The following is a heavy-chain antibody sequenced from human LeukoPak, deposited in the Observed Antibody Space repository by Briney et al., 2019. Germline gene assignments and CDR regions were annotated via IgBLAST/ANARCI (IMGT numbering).Heavy chain of an antibody. V-gene: IGHV3-23*01. CDR1: RFIFRNYA. D-gene: IGHD3-16*01. CDR3: AKADATIGGALDT. Sequence: GGSLRLSCAASRFIFRNYAMSWVRQAPGRGLESVSIISGTADSKYYADSVKGRFTISRDNPRSTLYLEMDILRAEDTAVYYCAKADATIGGALDTWGQGTMVIVSS. J-gene: IGHJ3*02. CDR2: ISGTADSK.